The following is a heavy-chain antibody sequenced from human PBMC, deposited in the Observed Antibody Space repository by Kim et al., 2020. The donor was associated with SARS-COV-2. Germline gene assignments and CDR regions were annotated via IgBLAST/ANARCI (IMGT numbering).Heavy chain of an antibody. CDR2: ISAYNGNT. CDR1: GYTFTSYG. CDR3: ARDLSRDDSSGYYSAY. D-gene: IGHD3-22*01. Sequence: ASVKVSCKASGYTFTSYGISWVRQAPGQGLEWMGWISAYNGNTNYAQKLQGRVTMTTDTSTSTAYMELRSLRSDDTAVYYCARDLSRDDSSGYYSAYWGQGTLVTVSS. V-gene: IGHV1-18*01. J-gene: IGHJ4*02.